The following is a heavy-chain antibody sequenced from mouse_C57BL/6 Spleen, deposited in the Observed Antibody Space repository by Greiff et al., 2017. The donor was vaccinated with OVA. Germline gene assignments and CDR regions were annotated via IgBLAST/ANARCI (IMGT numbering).Heavy chain of an antibody. CDR1: GFTFSDYY. J-gene: IGHJ2*01. D-gene: IGHD1-3*01. CDR2: INYDGSST. V-gene: IGHV5-16*01. Sequence: EVKVVESEGGLVQPGSSMKLSCTASGFTFSDYYMAWVRQVPEKGLEWVANINYDGSSTYYLDSLKSRFIISRDNAKNILYLQMSSLKSEDTATYYCARDNFSFDYWGQGTTLTVSS. CDR3: ARDNFSFDY.